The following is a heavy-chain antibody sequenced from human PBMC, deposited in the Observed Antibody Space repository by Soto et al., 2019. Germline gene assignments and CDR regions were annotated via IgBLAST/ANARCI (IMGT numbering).Heavy chain of an antibody. J-gene: IGHJ3*02. CDR2: ISYDGSNK. D-gene: IGHD5-18*01. CDR1: GFTFSSYG. CDR3: AKGERGYSSMVDAFDI. V-gene: IGHV3-30*18. Sequence: QVQLVESGGGVVQPGRSLRLSCAASGFTFSSYGMHWVRQAPGKGLEWVAVISYDGSNKYYADSVKGRFTISRDNSKNTLYLKMNSLRAEDTAVYYCAKGERGYSSMVDAFDIWGQGTMVTVSS.